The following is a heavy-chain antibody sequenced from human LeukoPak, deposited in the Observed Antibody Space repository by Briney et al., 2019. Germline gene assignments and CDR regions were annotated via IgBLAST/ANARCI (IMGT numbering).Heavy chain of an antibody. CDR1: GYTFTSYY. CDR2: INPSGGYT. J-gene: IGHJ6*03. Sequence: ASVKVSCKASGYTFTSYYMHWVRQAPGQGLEWMGIINPSGGYTTYAQKFQGRVTMTRDMSTSTVYMELSSLRAEDTAVYYCARGNYDILTGYFYYYYMDVWGKGTTVTVSS. D-gene: IGHD3-9*01. CDR3: ARGNYDILTGYFYYYYMDV. V-gene: IGHV1-46*01.